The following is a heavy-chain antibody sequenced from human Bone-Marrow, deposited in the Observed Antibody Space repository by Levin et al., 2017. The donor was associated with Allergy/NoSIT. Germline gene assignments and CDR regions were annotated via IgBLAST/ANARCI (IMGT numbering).Heavy chain of an antibody. D-gene: IGHD1-7*01. V-gene: IGHV3-20*04. J-gene: IGHJ3*01. CDR1: QFIFDDHG. CDR2: ITWNSGTT. CDR3: ARVGNYAVVADAFDL. Sequence: GESLKISCAASQFIFDDHGMSWVRQAPGKGLEWVSGITWNSGTTGYADSVKGRFTISRDTAKNTLYLQMNSLRVEDTALYYCARVGNYAVVADAFDLWGQGTMVTVSS.